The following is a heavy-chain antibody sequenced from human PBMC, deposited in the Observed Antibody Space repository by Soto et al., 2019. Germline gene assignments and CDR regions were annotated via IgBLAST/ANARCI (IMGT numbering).Heavy chain of an antibody. CDR1: GFTFSSYA. V-gene: IGHV3-23*01. J-gene: IGHJ4*02. CDR3: AKHYYGSGSYYNVVHQRANDY. Sequence: PGGSLNLSCAPSGFTFSSYAMTWVRQAPGKGLEWASVISGNLVSTYYADSVKGRFTISRDNSKNTLYLQMNNLRAGDTAVYYCAKHYYGSGSYYNVVHQRANDYWGQGTLVTVSS. CDR2: ISGNLVST. D-gene: IGHD3-10*01.